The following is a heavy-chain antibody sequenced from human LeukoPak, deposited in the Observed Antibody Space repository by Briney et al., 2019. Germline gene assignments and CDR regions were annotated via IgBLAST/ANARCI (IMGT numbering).Heavy chain of an antibody. Sequence: GGSLRLSCAASGFTFSSYAMSWVRQAPGRGLEWVSAISGSGGSTYYADSVKGRFTISRDNSKNTLYLQMNSLRAEDTAVYYCAKDVVGATSAFDIWGQGTMVTVSS. CDR2: ISGSGGST. D-gene: IGHD1-26*01. J-gene: IGHJ3*02. V-gene: IGHV3-23*01. CDR3: AKDVVGATSAFDI. CDR1: GFTFSSYA.